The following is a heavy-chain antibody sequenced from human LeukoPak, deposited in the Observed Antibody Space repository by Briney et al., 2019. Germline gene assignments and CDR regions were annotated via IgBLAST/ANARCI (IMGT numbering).Heavy chain of an antibody. CDR3: ARVGSSSGTNYFDY. J-gene: IGHJ4*02. CDR2: INSAGTST. V-gene: IGHV3-74*01. D-gene: IGHD6-6*01. CDR1: GFIFSNYA. Sequence: GGSLRLSCAASGFIFSNYAMYWVRQAPGKGLVWVSHINSAGTSTGYADSVKGRVTISRDNAKKTLYLQMNSLRVEDTAVYYCARVGSSSGTNYFDYWGQGTLVTVSS.